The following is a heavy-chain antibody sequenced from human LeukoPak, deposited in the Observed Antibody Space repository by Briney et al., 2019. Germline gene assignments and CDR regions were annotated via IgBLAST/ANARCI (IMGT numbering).Heavy chain of an antibody. V-gene: IGHV3-49*04. J-gene: IGHJ4*02. CDR2: IRSKAYGGTT. CDR3: TRDSGEATIFDY. D-gene: IGHD3-10*01. Sequence: GRSLRLSCTASGFTFGDYAMSWVRQAPGKGLEWVGFIRSKAYGGTTEYAASVKGRFTISRDDSKSIAYLQMNSLKTEDTAVYYCTRDSGEATIFDYWGQGTLVTVSS. CDR1: GFTFGDYA.